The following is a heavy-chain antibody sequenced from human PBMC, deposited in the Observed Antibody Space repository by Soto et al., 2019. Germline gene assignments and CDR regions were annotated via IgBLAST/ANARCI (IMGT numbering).Heavy chain of an antibody. V-gene: IGHV1-8*01. Sequence: PGGSLRLSCAASGFTFTSYDINWVRQATGQGLEWMGWMNPNSGNTGYAQKFQGRVTMTRNTSISTAYMELSSLRSEDTAVYYCAREEEAAGYWGQGTLVTVSS. CDR1: GFTFTSYD. D-gene: IGHD6-13*01. J-gene: IGHJ4*02. CDR2: MNPNSGNT. CDR3: AREEEAAGY.